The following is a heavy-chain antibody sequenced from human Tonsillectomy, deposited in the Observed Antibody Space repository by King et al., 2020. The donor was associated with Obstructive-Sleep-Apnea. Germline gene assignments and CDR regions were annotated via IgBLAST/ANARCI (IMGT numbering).Heavy chain of an antibody. V-gene: IGHV1-46*03. CDR1: GDTFTSNF. CDR2: IDFSGGST. Sequence: AQLVQSGAEVKKPGASVKVSCKASGDTFTSNFMHWVRQAPGQGLEWLGGIDFSGGSTAYSQKFQGRVTMTRDTSPSTVYMELRSLSSEDSAVYLCAWERRGQWDYWGQGTLVTVSS. CDR3: AWERRGQWDY. D-gene: IGHD2-8*01. J-gene: IGHJ4*02.